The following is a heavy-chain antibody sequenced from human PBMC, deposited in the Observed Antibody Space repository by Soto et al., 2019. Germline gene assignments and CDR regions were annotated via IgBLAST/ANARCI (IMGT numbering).Heavy chain of an antibody. Sequence: SETLCLTCTVSGASISGFYWSWIRKSAGKGLEWIGRIYAIGTTDYSSSLKGRVMMSVDTSKKQFSLKLRSVTAADTAVYYGVGGGTKTLWDWFGPRGQGISVTVAS. V-gene: IGHV4-4*07. CDR3: VGGGTKTLWDWFGP. CDR1: GASISGFY. CDR2: IYAIGTT. D-gene: IGHD1-1*01. J-gene: IGHJ5*02.